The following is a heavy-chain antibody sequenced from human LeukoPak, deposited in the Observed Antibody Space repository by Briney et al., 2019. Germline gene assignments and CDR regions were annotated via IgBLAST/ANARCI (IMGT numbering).Heavy chain of an antibody. CDR2: MNPNSGNT. D-gene: IGHD6-19*01. J-gene: IGHJ6*03. CDR3: ARGKSSGWYWHYYMDV. V-gene: IGHV1-8*02. CDR1: GYTFTTYG. Sequence: ASVKASCKASGYTFTTYGFSWVRQAPGQGLEWVGWMNPNSGNTGYAQKFQGRVTMTRNTSISTAYMELSSLRSEDTAVYYCARGKSSGWYWHYYMDVWGKGTTVTISS.